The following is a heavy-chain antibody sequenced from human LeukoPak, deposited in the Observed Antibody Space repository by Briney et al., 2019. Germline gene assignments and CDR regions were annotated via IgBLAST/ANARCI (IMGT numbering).Heavy chain of an antibody. CDR1: GYSFTSYW. CDR3: VVVPTSQWYYFDY. J-gene: IGHJ4*02. D-gene: IGHD2-2*01. V-gene: IGHV5-51*01. Sequence: GESLKISCKGSGYSFTSYWIGWVRQMPGKGLEWMEIIYPGDSATRYSPSFQGQVAISADKSISTAYLQWSSLKASDTAMYYCVVVPTSQWYYFDYWGQGTLVTVSS. CDR2: IYPGDSAT.